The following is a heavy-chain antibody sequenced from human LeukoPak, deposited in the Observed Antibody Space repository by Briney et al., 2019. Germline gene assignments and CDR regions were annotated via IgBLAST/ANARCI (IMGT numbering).Heavy chain of an antibody. J-gene: IGHJ4*02. D-gene: IGHD6-6*01. Sequence: SGGSLRLSCAASGFTFRSYWMNWVRQAPGKGLEWVANIKQDGSEKYYVDSVKGRFTISRDNAKNSLYLQMNSLRAEDTAVYYCAGSSLGSSSAYRHFDYWGQGNLVTVSS. CDR1: GFTFRSYW. CDR2: IKQDGSEK. V-gene: IGHV3-7*01. CDR3: AGSSLGSSSAYRHFDY.